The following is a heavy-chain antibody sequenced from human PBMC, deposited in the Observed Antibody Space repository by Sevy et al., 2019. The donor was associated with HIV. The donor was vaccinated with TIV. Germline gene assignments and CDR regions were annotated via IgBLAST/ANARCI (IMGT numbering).Heavy chain of an antibody. V-gene: IGHV4-34*01. Sequence: SETLSLTCAVYGGSFSDYSCTWIHQPPGKGLEWIGEINHSGNTNYNPSLKGRVTISVDTSKNQFSMKLSSVTAADTAVYYCARSGGYYDQGMDVWGQGTTVTVSS. J-gene: IGHJ6*02. CDR3: ARSGGYYDQGMDV. CDR2: INHSGNT. CDR1: GGSFSDYS. D-gene: IGHD3-16*01.